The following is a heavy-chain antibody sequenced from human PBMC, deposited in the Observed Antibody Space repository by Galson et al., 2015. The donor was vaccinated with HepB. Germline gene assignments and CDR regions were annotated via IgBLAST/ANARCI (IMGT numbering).Heavy chain of an antibody. CDR1: GYIFTAYY. J-gene: IGHJ5*02. CDR2: INSNSGGT. V-gene: IGHV1-2*02. CDR3: ARDPDRDGSSHVDL. D-gene: IGHD6-13*01. Sequence: QSGAEVKKPGASVKVSCKASGYIFTAYYMHWVRQAPGQGLEWVGSINSNSGGTKYAQNFQGRVTMTRDTSISAAYMELSGLRSDDTAVYYCARDPDRDGSSHVDLWGQGTLVTVSS.